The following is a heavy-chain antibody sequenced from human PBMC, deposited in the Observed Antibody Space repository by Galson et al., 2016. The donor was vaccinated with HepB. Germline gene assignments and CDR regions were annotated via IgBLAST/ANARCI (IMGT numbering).Heavy chain of an antibody. CDR3: ARGSSGWHGPLDY. CDR2: VYSTGST. J-gene: IGHJ4*02. CDR1: GGSVSDFY. V-gene: IGHV4-59*02. Sequence: SETLSLTCTVSGGSVSDFYWSWIRQSPGMGLEWIGYVYSTGSTKYNESLKGRVTISVDTRTQFSLKLISVTAADTAMYYCARGSSGWHGPLDYWGQGSLVAVSS. D-gene: IGHD6-25*01.